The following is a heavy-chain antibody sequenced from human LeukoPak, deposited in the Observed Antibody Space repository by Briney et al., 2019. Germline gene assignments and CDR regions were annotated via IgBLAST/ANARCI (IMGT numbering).Heavy chain of an antibody. J-gene: IGHJ5*02. CDR1: AFIFDDYA. D-gene: IGHD3-9*01. V-gene: IGHV3-9*01. CDR3: AKDIDDSLTGVFDP. CDR2: TSRNGGSI. Sequence: GGSLTLSCLPSAFIFDDYAMHWVGQAAGKGREWASGTSRNGGSIVYADSVKGRFTISRDNAKNPLYMQMNSLRAEDTALYYCAKDIDDSLTGVFDPWGQGTLVTVSS.